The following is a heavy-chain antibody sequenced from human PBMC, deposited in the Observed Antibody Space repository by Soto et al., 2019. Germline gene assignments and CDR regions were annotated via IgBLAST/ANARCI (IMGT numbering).Heavy chain of an antibody. D-gene: IGHD6-19*01. CDR3: VRWESSDWYLGI. Sequence: LRLSCAGSGFTFSDYWMAWVRQPQGRGLEWVASVNQDGTQKFFVDSVKGRFTISEDNAKNSLDLQMSSLRAEDTAVYYCVRWESSDWYLGIWGQGTQVTVSS. CDR1: GFTFSDYW. V-gene: IGHV3-7*03. CDR2: VNQDGTQK. J-gene: IGHJ4*02.